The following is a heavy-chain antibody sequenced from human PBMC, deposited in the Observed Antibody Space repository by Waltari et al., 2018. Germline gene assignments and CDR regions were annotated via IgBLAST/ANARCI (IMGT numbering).Heavy chain of an antibody. J-gene: IGHJ4*02. Sequence: EVQLVESGGGLVQPGGSLRLSCAASGFTFSSDSMNWVRQAPGKGLEWVSYISSSSSTIYYADSVKGRFTISRDNAKNSLYLQMNSLRAEDTAVYYCARLHHPHSSWFDYWGQGTLVTVSS. D-gene: IGHD6-13*01. CDR3: ARLHHPHSSWFDY. V-gene: IGHV3-48*04. CDR2: ISSSSSTI. CDR1: GFTFSSDS.